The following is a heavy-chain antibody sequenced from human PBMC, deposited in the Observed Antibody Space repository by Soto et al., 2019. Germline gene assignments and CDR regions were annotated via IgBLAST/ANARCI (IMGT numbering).Heavy chain of an antibody. CDR2: IITILGIA. D-gene: IGHD3-22*01. Sequence: QVQLVQSGAEVKKPGSSVKVSCKASGGTFSSYTISWVRQAPGQGPEWMGRIITILGIANYAQKFQCRVTITEDKSTSTDYMELSSLRSEDTAVDYCASGDSSAGDYCGQGTLVAVSS. J-gene: IGHJ4*02. V-gene: IGHV1-69*02. CDR3: ASGDSSAGDY. CDR1: GGTFSSYT.